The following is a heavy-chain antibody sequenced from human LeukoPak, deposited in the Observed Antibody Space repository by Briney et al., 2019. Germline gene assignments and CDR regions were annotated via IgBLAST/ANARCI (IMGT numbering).Heavy chain of an antibody. D-gene: IGHD6-19*01. CDR1: GYTFTGYY. CDR2: INPNSGGT. Sequence: GASVKVSCKASGYTFTGYYMHWVRQAPGQGLEWMGWINPNSGGTNYAQKFQGRVTMTRDTSISTAYMELSRLRSDDTAVYYCARGARIIAVAGIRAVGYWGQGTLVTVSS. V-gene: IGHV1-2*02. CDR3: ARGARIIAVAGIRAVGY. J-gene: IGHJ4*02.